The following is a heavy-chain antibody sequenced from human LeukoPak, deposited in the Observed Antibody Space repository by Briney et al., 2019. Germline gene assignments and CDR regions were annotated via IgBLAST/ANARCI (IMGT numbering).Heavy chain of an antibody. V-gene: IGHV4-59*12. CDR1: GGSISSYY. J-gene: IGHJ6*03. D-gene: IGHD6-6*01. CDR2: IYYSGST. CDR3: ARAIYSSFPQGESYYYYMDV. Sequence: SETLSLTCTVSGGSISSYYWSWIRQPPGKGLEWIGYIYYSGSTNYNPSLKSRVTMSVDTSKNQFSLKLSSVTAADTAVYYCARAIYSSFPQGESYYYYMDVWGKGTTVTVSS.